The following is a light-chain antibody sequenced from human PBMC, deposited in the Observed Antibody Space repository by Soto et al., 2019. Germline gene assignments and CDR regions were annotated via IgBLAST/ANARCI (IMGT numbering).Light chain of an antibody. CDR1: QSVSSN. CDR2: GAS. CDR3: QQYTNWPRT. V-gene: IGKV3-15*01. Sequence: IVMTQSPATLSVSPGERATLSCRASQSVSSNLAWYQHKPGQAPRLLMYGASTRATGIPGRFSGSGSGTEFSLTISSLRSEDFAVYYCQQYTNWPRTFGQGTKVDIK. J-gene: IGKJ1*01.